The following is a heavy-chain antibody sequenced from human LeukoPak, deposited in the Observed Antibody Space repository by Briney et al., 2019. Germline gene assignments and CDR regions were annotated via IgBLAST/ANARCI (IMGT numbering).Heavy chain of an antibody. J-gene: IGHJ6*03. D-gene: IGHD3-10*01. CDR2: IHYTGST. CDR1: GGSISSYY. Sequence: SETLSLTCTVSGGSISSYYWSWIRQPPGKGLEWIGYIHYTGSTNYNPSLKSRVTISVDTSKNQFSLKLSSVTAADTAVYYCARVEGGYGSGRRENYYYYYMDVWGKGTTVTISS. CDR3: ARVEGGYGSGRRENYYYYYMDV. V-gene: IGHV4-59*01.